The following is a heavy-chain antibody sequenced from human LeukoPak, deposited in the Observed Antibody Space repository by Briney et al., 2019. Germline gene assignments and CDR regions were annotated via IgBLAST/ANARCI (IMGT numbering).Heavy chain of an antibody. CDR3: AKEVYSGYRD. V-gene: IGHV3-7*04. CDR2: IKHDGSQK. Sequence: GGSLRLSCAASGFTFSTYWMSWVRQVPGKGLEWVANIKHDGSQKFYVDSVKGRFTISRDKSKNTLYLQMNSLRAEDTAIYYCAKEVYSGYRDWGQGTLVTVSS. CDR1: GFTFSTYW. D-gene: IGHD5-12*01. J-gene: IGHJ4*02.